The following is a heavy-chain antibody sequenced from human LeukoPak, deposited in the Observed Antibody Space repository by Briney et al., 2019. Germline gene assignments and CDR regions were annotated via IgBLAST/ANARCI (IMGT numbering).Heavy chain of an antibody. Sequence: ASVKVSCKASGYTFTSYDINWVRQATGQGLEWMGWMNPNSGNTGYAQKFQGRVTMTRNTSISTACMELRSLRSDDTAVYYCARRVGATTVDYWGQGTLVTVSS. CDR3: ARRVGATTVDY. CDR2: MNPNSGNT. D-gene: IGHD1-26*01. CDR1: GYTFTSYD. J-gene: IGHJ4*02. V-gene: IGHV1-8*01.